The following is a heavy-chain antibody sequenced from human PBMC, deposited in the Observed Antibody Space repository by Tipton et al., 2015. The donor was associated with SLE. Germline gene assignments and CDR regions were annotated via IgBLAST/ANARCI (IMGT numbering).Heavy chain of an antibody. CDR2: IKQDGSEK. V-gene: IGHV3-7*01. Sequence: SLRLSCAASGFTFSSYWMSWVRQAPGKGLEWVANIKQDGSEKYYVDSVKGRFTISRDNAKNSLYLQMNSLRAEDTAVYYCAREKTAVAGYLDYWGQGTLVTVSS. CDR1: GFTFSSYW. D-gene: IGHD6-19*01. CDR3: AREKTAVAGYLDY. J-gene: IGHJ4*02.